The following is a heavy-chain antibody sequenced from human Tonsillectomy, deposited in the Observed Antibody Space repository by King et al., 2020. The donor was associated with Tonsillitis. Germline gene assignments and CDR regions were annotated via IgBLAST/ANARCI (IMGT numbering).Heavy chain of an antibody. D-gene: IGHD6-13*01. J-gene: IGHJ4*02. CDR3: AKYKPVHGYSNRWYLPGYFDY. CDR1: GFTFSSYA. CDR2: ISGSGGTT. V-gene: IGHV3-23*04. Sequence: QLVQSGGGLVQPGGSLRLSCAASGFTFSSYAMSWVRQAPGKGLEWVSAISGSGGTTYYADSVKGRFTISRDNSKNTLYLQMNSLRAEDTAIYYCAKYKPVHGYSNRWYLPGYFDYWGQGTLVTVSS.